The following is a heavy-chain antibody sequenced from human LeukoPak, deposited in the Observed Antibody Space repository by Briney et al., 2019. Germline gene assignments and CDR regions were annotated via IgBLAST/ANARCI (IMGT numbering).Heavy chain of an antibody. CDR2: IIPISGSA. V-gene: IGHV1-69*05. D-gene: IGHD2-15*01. Sequence: SVKVSCKASGGTFSTYAISWVRQAPGQGLEWMGGIIPISGSAKYTQKFQGRVTITTDESTNTAYMELRSLRSEDTDVYYCATTMGYLDYCSGGTCYSMLDWGQGTLVTVFS. CDR3: ATTMGYLDYCSGGTCYSMLD. J-gene: IGHJ4*02. CDR1: GGTFSTYA.